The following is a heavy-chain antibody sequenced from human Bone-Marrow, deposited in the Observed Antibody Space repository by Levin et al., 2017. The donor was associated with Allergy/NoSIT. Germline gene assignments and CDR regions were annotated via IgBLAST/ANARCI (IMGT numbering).Heavy chain of an antibody. V-gene: IGHV3-33*01. J-gene: IGHJ2*01. CDR2: IWLDGTNK. Sequence: GGSLRLSCAASGFGFTSYGFHWVRQAPGKGLEWVAGIWLDGTNKNSADSVKGRFLISRDDSKNTIYLQMGSLRVEDTAVYYCAREAGLGHFDLWGRGTLVTVSS. D-gene: IGHD3-16*01. CDR1: GFGFTSYG. CDR3: AREAGLGHFDL.